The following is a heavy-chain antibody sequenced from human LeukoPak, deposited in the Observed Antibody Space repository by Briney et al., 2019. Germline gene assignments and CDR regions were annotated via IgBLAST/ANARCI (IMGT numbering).Heavy chain of an antibody. CDR3: ARGITMVQGVPIGY. J-gene: IGHJ4*02. Sequence: ASVKVSCKASGYTFTSYDINWVRQATGQGLEWMGWMNPNGGNTGYAQKFQGRVTMTRNTSISTAYMELSSLRSENTAVYYCARGITMVQGVPIGYWGQGTLVTVSS. D-gene: IGHD3-10*01. CDR2: MNPNGGNT. V-gene: IGHV1-8*01. CDR1: GYTFTSYD.